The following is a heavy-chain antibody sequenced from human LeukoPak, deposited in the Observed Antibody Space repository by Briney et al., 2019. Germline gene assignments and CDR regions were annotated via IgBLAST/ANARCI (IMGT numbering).Heavy chain of an antibody. CDR1: GFTFSDYY. CDR3: ARWGGGVAPAGY. V-gene: IGHV3-11*06. CDR2: ISSSSSYT. D-gene: IGHD3-16*01. Sequence: GGSLRLSCAASGFTFSDYYMSWIRQAPGKGLQWVSYISSSSSYTNYADSVKGRFTISRDNAKNSLYLQMNSLRAEDTAVYYCARWGGGVAPAGYWGQGTLVTVSS. J-gene: IGHJ4*02.